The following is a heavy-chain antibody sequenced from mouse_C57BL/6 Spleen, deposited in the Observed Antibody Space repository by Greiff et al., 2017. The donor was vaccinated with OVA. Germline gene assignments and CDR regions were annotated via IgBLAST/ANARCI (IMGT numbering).Heavy chain of an antibody. CDR2: IGPGSGST. J-gene: IGHJ4*01. D-gene: IGHD1-1*01. V-gene: IGHV1-77*01. CDR3: AREGYYGTMDY. Sequence: VQLQQPGAELVKPGASVKISCKASGYTFTDYSINWVKQTPGQGLEWIGHIGPGSGSTYYNEKFEGKATLTADKSSSTAYMQLSSLTSEDAAVYFCAREGYYGTMDYWGQGTSVTVSS. CDR1: GYTFTDYS.